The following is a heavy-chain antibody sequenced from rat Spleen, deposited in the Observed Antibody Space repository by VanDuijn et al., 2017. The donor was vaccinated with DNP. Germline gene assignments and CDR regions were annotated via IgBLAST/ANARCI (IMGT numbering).Heavy chain of an antibody. V-gene: IGHV5-20*01. D-gene: IGHD1-1*01. Sequence: EVQLVESGGGLVQPGRSLKLSCAASGFTFSDYYMAWVRQAPTKGLEWVAYISYDGGSTNYGDSVKGRFTISRDIAESSLQLQMNSLNSEDTATYYCAREQHYNFDYWGQGVMVTVSS. CDR3: AREQHYNFDY. CDR2: ISYDGGST. CDR1: GFTFSDYY. J-gene: IGHJ2*01.